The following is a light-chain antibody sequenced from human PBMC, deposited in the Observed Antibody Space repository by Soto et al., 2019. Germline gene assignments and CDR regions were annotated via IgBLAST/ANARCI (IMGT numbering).Light chain of an antibody. V-gene: IGLV2-8*01. Sequence: QSVPTQPPSASGSPGQSVTISCTGTSSDVGGYNYVSWYQQHPGKAPKLMIYEVSKRPSGVPDRFSGSKSGNTASLTVSGLQAEDEADYYCSSYAGTKGVFGGGTKLTVL. J-gene: IGLJ2*01. CDR2: EVS. CDR3: SSYAGTKGV. CDR1: SSDVGGYNY.